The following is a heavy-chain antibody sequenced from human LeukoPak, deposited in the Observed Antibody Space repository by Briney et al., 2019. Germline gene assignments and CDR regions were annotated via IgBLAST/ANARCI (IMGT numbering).Heavy chain of an antibody. V-gene: IGHV4-39*07. J-gene: IGHJ4*02. CDR2: IYYSGST. CDR1: GVSISSSSYY. Sequence: SETLSLTCTVSGVSISSSSYYWGWIRQPPGKGLEWIGSIYYSGSTYYNPSLKSRVTISVDTSKNQFSLKLSSVTAADTAVYYCARDRGGQLWFGELTTDYWGQGTLVTVSS. CDR3: ARDRGGQLWFGELTTDY. D-gene: IGHD3-10*01.